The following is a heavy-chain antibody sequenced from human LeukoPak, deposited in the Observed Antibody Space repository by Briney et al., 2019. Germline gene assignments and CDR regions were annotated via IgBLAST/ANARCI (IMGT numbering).Heavy chain of an antibody. Sequence: GGSLRLSCAASGFTFSSYWMSWVRQAPGKGLEWVANIKQDGSEKYYVDSVKGRFTISRDNAKNSLYLQMNSLRAEDTAVYYCARKSVSGSYLYYYYYYMDVWGKGTTVTVSS. CDR3: ARKSVSGSYLYYYYYYMDV. V-gene: IGHV3-7*01. CDR2: IKQDGSEK. D-gene: IGHD1-26*01. J-gene: IGHJ6*03. CDR1: GFTFSSYW.